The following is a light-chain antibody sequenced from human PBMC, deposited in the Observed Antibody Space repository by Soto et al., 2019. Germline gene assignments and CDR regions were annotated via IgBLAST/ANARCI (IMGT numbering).Light chain of an antibody. CDR2: SNI. CDR1: SSNIGSNT. J-gene: IGLJ1*01. CDR3: CSYAGSYTFV. Sequence: QSVRTQSPSASGTPGQGVTISCSVSSSNIGSNTVDWYQQLPGTAPKLLIYSNIKRPSGVPDRFSGSKSGNTASLTISGLQADDEADYYCCSYAGSYTFVFGTGTKVTVL. V-gene: IGLV1-44*01.